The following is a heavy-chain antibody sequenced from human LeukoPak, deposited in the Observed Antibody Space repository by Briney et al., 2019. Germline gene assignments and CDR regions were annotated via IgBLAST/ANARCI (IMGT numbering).Heavy chain of an antibody. V-gene: IGHV4-61*02. CDR1: GGSISSGSYY. CDR3: ARASRRGYSYGYVDYYYYMDV. Sequence: PSQTLSLTCTVSGGSISSGSYYWSWIRQPAGKGLEWIGRIYTSGSTNYNPSLKSRVTISVDTSKNQFSLRLSSVTAADTAVYYCARASRRGYSYGYVDYYYYMDVWGKGTTVTVSS. J-gene: IGHJ6*03. CDR2: IYTSGST. D-gene: IGHD5-18*01.